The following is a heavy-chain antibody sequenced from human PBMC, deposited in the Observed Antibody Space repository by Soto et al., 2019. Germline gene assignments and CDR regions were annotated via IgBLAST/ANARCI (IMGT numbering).Heavy chain of an antibody. V-gene: IGHV3-49*04. J-gene: IGHJ6*02. CDR3: TKIAARQGYYYYGMDV. CDR2: IRSKAYGGTT. Sequence: PGGSLRLSCTASGFTSGDYAMSWVRQAPGKGLEWVGFIRSKAYGGTTEYAASVKGRFTISRDDSKSIAYLQMNSLKTEDTAVYYCTKIAARQGYYYYGMDVWGQGTTVTVSS. CDR1: GFTSGDYA. D-gene: IGHD6-6*01.